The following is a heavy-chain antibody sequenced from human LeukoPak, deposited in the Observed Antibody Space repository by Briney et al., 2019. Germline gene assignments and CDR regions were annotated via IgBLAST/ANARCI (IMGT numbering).Heavy chain of an antibody. CDR1: GFTFTDYW. D-gene: IGHD3-22*01. CDR3: AKDRYYYDSSGYYFDY. Sequence: PGGSLRLSCAASGFTFTDYWMSWVRQAPGKGLEWVSAISGSGGSTYYADSVKGRFTISRDNSKNTLYLQMNSLRAEDTAVYYCAKDRYYYDSSGYYFDYWGQGTLVTVSS. CDR2: ISGSGGST. J-gene: IGHJ4*02. V-gene: IGHV3-23*01.